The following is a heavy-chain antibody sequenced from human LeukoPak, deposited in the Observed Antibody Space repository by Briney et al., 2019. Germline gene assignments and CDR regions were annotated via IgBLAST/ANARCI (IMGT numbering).Heavy chain of an antibody. CDR2: MNPNSGNT. CDR3: ARGRFLEAGYFDY. J-gene: IGHJ4*02. Sequence: ASVKVSCKASGYTFTSYEINWVRQATGQGLEWMGWMNPNSGNTGYAQKFQGRVTITRNTSISTAYMELSSLKSEDTAVYYCARGRFLEAGYFDYWGQGTLVTVSS. CDR1: GYTFTSYE. D-gene: IGHD3-3*01. V-gene: IGHV1-8*03.